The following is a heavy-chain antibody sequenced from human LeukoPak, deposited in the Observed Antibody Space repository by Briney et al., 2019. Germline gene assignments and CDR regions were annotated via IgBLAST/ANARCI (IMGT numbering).Heavy chain of an antibody. CDR2: IYPGDSDT. V-gene: IGHV5-51*01. CDR1: GYSFTSYW. CDR3: ASWRRSGEYDGEAFDI. D-gene: IGHD4-17*01. Sequence: GESLKISCKGSGYSFTSYWIGWVGQMPGKGLEWMGIIYPGDSDTRYSPSFQGQVTISADKSISTAYLQWSSLKASDTAMYYCASWRRSGEYDGEAFDIWGQGTMVTVSS. J-gene: IGHJ3*02.